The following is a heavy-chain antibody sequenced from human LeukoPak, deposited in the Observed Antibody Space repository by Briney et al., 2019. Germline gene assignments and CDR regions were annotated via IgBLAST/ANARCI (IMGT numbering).Heavy chain of an antibody. D-gene: IGHD4-23*01. V-gene: IGHV3-48*03. Sequence: PGGSLRLSCAASGFTFSSYEMNWVRQAPGKGLEWISYISDSGSTIFYADSVKGRFTISRDNSKNTLYLQMNSLRAEDTAVYYCAKPPGNYYGGNSLVAFDICGQGTTVTVSS. J-gene: IGHJ3*02. CDR3: AKPPGNYYGGNSLVAFDI. CDR1: GFTFSSYE. CDR2: ISDSGSTI.